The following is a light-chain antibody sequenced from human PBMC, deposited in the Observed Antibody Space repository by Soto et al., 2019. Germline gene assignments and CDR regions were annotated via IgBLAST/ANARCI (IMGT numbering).Light chain of an antibody. CDR3: QQYGNSPQT. V-gene: IGKV3-20*01. Sequence: EIVLMQSPGILSLSPGERATLSCRASQSISSTYLAWYQQKPGQAPRLLIYGASNRATGIPDRFSGSGSGTDFTLSISRLEPEDFAMYYCQQYGNSPQTFGQGTKLEI. J-gene: IGKJ2*01. CDR1: QSISSTY. CDR2: GAS.